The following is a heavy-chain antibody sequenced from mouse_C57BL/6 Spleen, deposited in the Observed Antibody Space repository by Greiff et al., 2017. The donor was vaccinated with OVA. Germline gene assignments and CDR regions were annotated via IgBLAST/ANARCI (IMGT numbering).Heavy chain of an antibody. CDR2: IDPNSGGT. CDR3: AREAGLGTTVVEDYYFDY. J-gene: IGHJ2*01. V-gene: IGHV1-72*01. D-gene: IGHD1-1*01. Sequence: VQLQQPGAELVKPGASVKLSCKASGYTFTSYWMHWVKQRPGRGLEWIGRIDPNSGGTKYNEKFKSKATLTVDKPSSTAYMQLSSLTSEDSAVYYCAREAGLGTTVVEDYYFDYWGQGTTLTVSS. CDR1: GYTFTSYW.